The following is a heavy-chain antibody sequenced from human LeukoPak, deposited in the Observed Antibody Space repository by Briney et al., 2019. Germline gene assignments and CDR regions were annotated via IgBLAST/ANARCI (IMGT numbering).Heavy chain of an antibody. J-gene: IGHJ4*02. V-gene: IGHV4-61*02. CDR2: IYTSGST. CDR3: ARDRVGAADY. D-gene: IGHD1-26*01. CDR1: GGSISSGSYY. Sequence: SQTLSLTCTVSGGSISSGSYYWSWIRQPAGKGLEWIGRIYTSGSTNYNPSLKSRVTISVDTSKNQFSLRLSSVTAADTAVYYCARDRVGAADYWGQGTLVTVSP.